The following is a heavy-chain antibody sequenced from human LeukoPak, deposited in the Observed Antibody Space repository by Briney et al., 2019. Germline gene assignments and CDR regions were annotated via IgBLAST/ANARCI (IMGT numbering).Heavy chain of an antibody. CDR1: GFTFSSYS. CDR2: ISSSSYI. D-gene: IGHD3-10*01. Sequence: GGSLRLSCAASGFTFSSYSMNWVRQAPGKGLEWVSSISSSSYIYYADSVKGRFTISRDNAKNSLYLQMNSLRAEDTAVYYCAREGGESPSYYFDYWGQGTLVTVSS. V-gene: IGHV3-21*01. CDR3: AREGGESPSYYFDY. J-gene: IGHJ4*02.